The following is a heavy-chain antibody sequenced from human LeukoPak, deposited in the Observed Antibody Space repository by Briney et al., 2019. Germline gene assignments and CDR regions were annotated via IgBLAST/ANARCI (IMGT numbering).Heavy chain of an antibody. D-gene: IGHD3-22*01. Sequence: PGGSLRLSCAASGFTFSSYEMNWVRQAPGKVLEWVSYISSSGSTIYYADSVKGRFTISRDNAKNSLYLQMNSLRAEDTAVYYCARGGWYYDRLYAFDIWGQGTMVTVSS. CDR2: ISSSGSTI. CDR3: ARGGWYYDRLYAFDI. V-gene: IGHV3-48*03. J-gene: IGHJ3*02. CDR1: GFTFSSYE.